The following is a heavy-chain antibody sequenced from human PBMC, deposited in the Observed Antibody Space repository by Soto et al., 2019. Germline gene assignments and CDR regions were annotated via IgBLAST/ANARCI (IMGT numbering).Heavy chain of an antibody. Sequence: QVQLVESGGGVVQPGRSLRLSCAASGFTFSSYAMHWVRQAPGKGLEWVAVISYDGSNKYYADSVKGRFTISRDNSKNTLYLQMNSLRAEDMAVYYCARILELREGENYYYGMDVWGQGTTVTVSS. V-gene: IGHV3-30-3*01. CDR2: ISYDGSNK. CDR1: GFTFSSYA. D-gene: IGHD1-7*01. J-gene: IGHJ6*02. CDR3: ARILELREGENYYYGMDV.